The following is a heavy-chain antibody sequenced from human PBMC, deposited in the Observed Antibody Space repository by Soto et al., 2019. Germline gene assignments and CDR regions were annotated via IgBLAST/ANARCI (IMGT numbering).Heavy chain of an antibody. Sequence: SLRLSCAASGFTVGISYMSWVRHVPGKGLEWVSIIYSGGSTYYADSVKGRFTISRDNAKTSLYLQMDSLRNEDTAVYYCARFFGSGFDYWGQGTLVTVS. CDR1: GFTVGISY. V-gene: IGHV3-66*01. D-gene: IGHD6-19*01. J-gene: IGHJ4*02. CDR2: IYSGGST. CDR3: ARFFGSGFDY.